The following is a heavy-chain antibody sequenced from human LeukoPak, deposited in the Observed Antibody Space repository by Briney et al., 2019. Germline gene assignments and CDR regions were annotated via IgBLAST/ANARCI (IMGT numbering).Heavy chain of an antibody. CDR2: LKEDGSVK. D-gene: IGHD5-12*01. CDR1: GFTFKKYW. Sequence: GGSLRLSCAASGFTFKKYWMTWVRQAPGKGLEWVANLKEDGSVKNYVDSVKGRFTISRDNADNSLYLQMNSLRVEDTAMYYCARDEVDGPLLYWGQGTPVTVSS. V-gene: IGHV3-7*01. CDR3: ARDEVDGPLLY. J-gene: IGHJ4*02.